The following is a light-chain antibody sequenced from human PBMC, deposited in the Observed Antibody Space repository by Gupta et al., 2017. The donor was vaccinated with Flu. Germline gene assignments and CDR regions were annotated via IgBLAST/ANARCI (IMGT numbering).Light chain of an antibody. CDR1: QTISFF. CDR3: QQTNSTSWT. Sequence: PSSLSASGGDSVTITCRASQTISFFLNWYQQKPGKAPTLLIYGTSTLQRGVPSKFSGSGSGTFFTLTVTNLQPEDFATYYCQQTNSTSWTFGQGTKVEIK. V-gene: IGKV1-39*01. CDR2: GTS. J-gene: IGKJ1*01.